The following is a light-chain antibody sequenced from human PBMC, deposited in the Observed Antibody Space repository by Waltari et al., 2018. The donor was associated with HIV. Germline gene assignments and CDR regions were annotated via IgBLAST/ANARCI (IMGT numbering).Light chain of an antibody. J-gene: IGLJ3*02. Sequence: SYELTQPPSVSVSPGQTARITCSGDALPKQYAYWYQQKPAQAPGLVIYKDSERPSGIPERFSGSSSGTTVTLTISGVQAEDEADYYCQSADSSGTSWVFGGGTKLTVL. CDR1: ALPKQY. CDR3: QSADSSGTSWV. CDR2: KDS. V-gene: IGLV3-25*03.